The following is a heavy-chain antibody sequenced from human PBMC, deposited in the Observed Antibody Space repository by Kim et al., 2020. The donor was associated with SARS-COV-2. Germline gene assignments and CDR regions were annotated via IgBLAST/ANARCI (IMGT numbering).Heavy chain of an antibody. CDR1: GFTFSNYA. CDR2: VSGSGGTT. D-gene: IGHD2-15*01. J-gene: IGHJ4*02. Sequence: GGSLRLSCAASGFTFSNYAMSWVRQAPGKGLEWVSSVSGSGGTTYYADSVKGRFTISRDNSKNTLFLQMNSLRAEDTAVYYCAKGGEGPTCSGGTCSVPPSVWGQGSLVTVSS. V-gene: IGHV3-23*01. CDR3: AKGGEGPTCSGGTCSVPPSV.